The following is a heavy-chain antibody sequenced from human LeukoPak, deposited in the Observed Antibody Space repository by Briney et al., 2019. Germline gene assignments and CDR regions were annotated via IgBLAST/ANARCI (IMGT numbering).Heavy chain of an antibody. CDR1: GGSISSYY. J-gene: IGHJ4*02. D-gene: IGHD4-17*01. CDR2: IYYSGST. CDR3: VRGGPPTVTRFDY. Sequence: SETLSLTCTVSGGSISSYYWSWIRQPPGKGLEWIGYIYYSGSTNYNPSLKSRVTISVDTSKNQFSLKLSSVTAADTAVYYCVRGGPPTVTRFDYRGQGTLVTVSS. V-gene: IGHV4-59*01.